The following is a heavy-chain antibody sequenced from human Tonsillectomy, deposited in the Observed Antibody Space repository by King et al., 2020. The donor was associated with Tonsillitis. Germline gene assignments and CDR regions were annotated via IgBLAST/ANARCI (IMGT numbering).Heavy chain of an antibody. CDR3: VRGGRTFDL. J-gene: IGHJ3*01. V-gene: IGHV4-59*01. Sequence: VQLQESGPGLVKPSETLSLICTVSGDSISSYFWSWIRQPPGKGLEWIGYVHYSGRTNYNPSLNSRVTIPIDRSKKQFSLKLSSVTAADTAVYYCVRGGRTFDLWGQGTMVTVSS. D-gene: IGHD2-15*01. CDR2: VHYSGRT. CDR1: GDSISSYF.